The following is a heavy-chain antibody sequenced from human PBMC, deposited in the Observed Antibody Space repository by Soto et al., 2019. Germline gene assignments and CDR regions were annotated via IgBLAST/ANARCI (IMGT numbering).Heavy chain of an antibody. V-gene: IGHV1-3*01. CDR2: INPDNGDT. J-gene: IGHJ3*02. CDR3: ARRLHCGADCYNGAFDS. CDR1: GYTFPSYA. Sequence: ASVKVSCKASGYTFPSYAMHWVRQAPGQRLEWMGWINPDNGDTKYSQQFQGSVTITVGAPASTAYMELNSLRPEDTAVYYCARRLHCGADCYNGAFDSWGQGTVVTVSS. D-gene: IGHD2-21*02.